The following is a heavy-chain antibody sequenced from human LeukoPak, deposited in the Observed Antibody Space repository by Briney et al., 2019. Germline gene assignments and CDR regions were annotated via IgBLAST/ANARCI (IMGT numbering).Heavy chain of an antibody. D-gene: IGHD2-2*02. V-gene: IGHV4-4*07. Sequence: SETLSRTCTVSGGSISSNYWSWIRQPAGKGREWIGRIYTSGSTNSNPSLKSRVTMSVDTSKNQFSLKLSSVTAADTAVYYCAGRHCSSTSCYTLYYYYMDVWGKGTTVTVSS. CDR3: AGRHCSSTSCYTLYYYYMDV. CDR1: GGSISSNY. J-gene: IGHJ6*03. CDR2: IYTSGST.